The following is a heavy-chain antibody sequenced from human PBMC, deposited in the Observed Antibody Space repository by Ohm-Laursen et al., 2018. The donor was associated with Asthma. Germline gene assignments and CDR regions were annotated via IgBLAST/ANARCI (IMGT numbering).Heavy chain of an antibody. CDR3: ARGYYSDSTAKGAFDM. J-gene: IGHJ3*02. CDR1: GYTFTSYA. Sequence: ASVKVSCKASGYTFTSYAMHWVRQAPGQGLEWMGWISAYNGNTNYAQKLQGRVTMTTDTSTSKAYMELRSLRSDDTAVYYCARGYYSDSTAKGAFDMWGQGTMVTVSS. D-gene: IGHD3-22*01. CDR2: ISAYNGNT. V-gene: IGHV1-18*01.